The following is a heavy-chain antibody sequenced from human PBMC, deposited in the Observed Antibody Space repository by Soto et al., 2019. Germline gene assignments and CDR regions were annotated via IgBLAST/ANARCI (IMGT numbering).Heavy chain of an antibody. D-gene: IGHD6-13*01. CDR2: IKQDGSEK. CDR1: GFTFSSYW. V-gene: IGHV3-7*01. CDR3: ARDIWEVAAAGIL. J-gene: IGHJ4*02. Sequence: EVQLVESGGGLVQPGGSLRLSCAASGFTFSSYWMSWVRQAPGKGLEWVANIKQDGSEKYYVDSVKGRFTISRDNAKNSLYLQMNSLRAEDTVVYYCARDIWEVAAAGILWGQGTLVTVSS.